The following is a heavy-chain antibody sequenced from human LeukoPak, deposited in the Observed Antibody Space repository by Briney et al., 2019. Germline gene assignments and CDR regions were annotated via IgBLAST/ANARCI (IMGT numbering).Heavy chain of an antibody. J-gene: IGHJ3*02. V-gene: IGHV3-53*01. Sequence: GGSLRLSCAASGFTVSSNYMSWVRQAPGKGLEWVSVLYGGGSTYYADSVKGRFTISRDNSKNTVYLQMNSLRGEDTAVFYCARDKGTFAFDIWGQGTMVTVSS. CDR2: LYGGGST. D-gene: IGHD3-10*01. CDR1: GFTVSSNY. CDR3: ARDKGTFAFDI.